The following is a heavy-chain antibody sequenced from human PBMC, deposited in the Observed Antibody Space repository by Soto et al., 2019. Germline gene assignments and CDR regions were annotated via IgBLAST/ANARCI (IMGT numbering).Heavy chain of an antibody. CDR3: ARIGVDTASLCDY. CDR1: GGSISSSSYY. V-gene: IGHV4-39*01. J-gene: IGHJ4*02. D-gene: IGHD5-18*01. CDR2: IYYSGST. Sequence: QLQLQESGPGLVKPSETLSLTCTVSGGSISSSSYYWGWIRQPPGKGLEWIGSIYYSGSTYYNPSLQGRFTIFVETSKNQFSLKLSSVTAADTAVYYCARIGVDTASLCDYWGQGTLVSVSS.